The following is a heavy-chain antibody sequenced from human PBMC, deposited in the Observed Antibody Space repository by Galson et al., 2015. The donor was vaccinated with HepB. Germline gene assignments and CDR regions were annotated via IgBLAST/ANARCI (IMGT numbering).Heavy chain of an antibody. CDR2: TKQDGSET. Sequence: SLRLSCAASGFTFTNFRMSWVRQAPGKGLEWVANTKQDGSETNYVDSVKGRFCISRDNAKNLLYLQMNSLRAEDTAVYYCAIELTVTTDYWGQGTLVTVSS. V-gene: IGHV3-7*01. D-gene: IGHD4-17*01. CDR3: AIELTVTTDY. CDR1: GFTFTNFR. J-gene: IGHJ4*02.